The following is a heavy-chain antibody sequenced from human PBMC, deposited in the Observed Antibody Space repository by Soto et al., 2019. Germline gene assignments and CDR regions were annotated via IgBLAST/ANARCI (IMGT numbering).Heavy chain of an antibody. CDR2: IYYSGST. D-gene: IGHD3-10*01. Sequence: SETLSLTCTVSGGSISSYYWSWIRQPPGKGLESIGYIYYSGSTYYNPSLKSRVTISVDTSKNQFSLKLNSMTAADTAVYYCARHNYGSGSTYFDYWGQGTLVTVSS. J-gene: IGHJ4*02. CDR1: GGSISSYY. CDR3: ARHNYGSGSTYFDY. V-gene: IGHV4-59*08.